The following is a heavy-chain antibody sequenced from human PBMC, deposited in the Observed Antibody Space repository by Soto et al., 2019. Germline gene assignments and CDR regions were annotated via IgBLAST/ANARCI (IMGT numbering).Heavy chain of an antibody. V-gene: IGHV4-31*03. CDR2: IYYSGST. CDR3: ARDSFVRVHGEAY. Sequence: SETLSLTCSVSGASISGSDYYWTWVRQYPGKGLEWIGYIYYSGSTYYNPSLKSRVSISVDTSKNQFSLKLNSVTAADTAVYYCARDSFVRVHGEAYWGQGTLVTVS. D-gene: IGHD3-10*01. CDR1: GASISGSDYY. J-gene: IGHJ4*02.